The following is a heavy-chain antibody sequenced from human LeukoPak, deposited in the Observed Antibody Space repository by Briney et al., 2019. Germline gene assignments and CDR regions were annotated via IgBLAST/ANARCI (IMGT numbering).Heavy chain of an antibody. CDR3: AKTRGSGWYYFDY. CDR2: ISWNSGSI. V-gene: IGHV3-9*01. Sequence: GRSLRLSCAASGFTFDDYAMHWVRQAPGKGLEWVSGISWNSGSIGYADSVEGRFTISRDNAKNSLYLQMNSLRAEDTALYYCAKTRGSGWYYFDYWGQGTLVTVSS. J-gene: IGHJ4*02. D-gene: IGHD6-19*01. CDR1: GFTFDDYA.